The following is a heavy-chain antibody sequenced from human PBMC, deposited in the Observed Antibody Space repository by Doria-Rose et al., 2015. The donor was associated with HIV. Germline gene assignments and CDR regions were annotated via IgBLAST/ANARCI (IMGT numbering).Heavy chain of an antibody. D-gene: IGHD6-13*01. CDR3: ARIKSSRWYHKYYFDF. CDR1: GVSLSSPGMG. CDR2: IYSDDER. J-gene: IGHJ4*02. V-gene: IGHV2-26*01. Sequence: SGPVLVKPTETLTLTCTVSGVSLSSPGMGVSWIRQPPGKALEWLANIYSDDERSYKTSLKSRLTISRGPAKSQMVLTMTDMDPVDTATYYCARIKSSRWYHKYYFDFWGQGTLVIVSA.